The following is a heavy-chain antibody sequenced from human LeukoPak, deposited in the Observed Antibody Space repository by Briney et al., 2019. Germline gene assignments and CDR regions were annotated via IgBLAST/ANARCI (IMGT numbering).Heavy chain of an antibody. J-gene: IGHJ4*02. CDR3: ARGEVATAERGDFDY. V-gene: IGHV1-18*01. CDR1: GYTFTSYG. D-gene: IGHD5-12*01. Sequence: ASVKVSCKASGYTFTSYGISWVRQAPGQGLEWMGWISAYNGNTNYAQKLQGRVTMTTDTSTSTAYMELRSLRSDDTAVYYCARGEVATAERGDFDYWGQGTLVTVSS. CDR2: ISAYNGNT.